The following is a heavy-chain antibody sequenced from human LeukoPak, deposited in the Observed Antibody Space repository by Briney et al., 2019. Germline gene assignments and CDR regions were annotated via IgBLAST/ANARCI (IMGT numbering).Heavy chain of an antibody. Sequence: PGGSLRLSCAASGFTFSSYGMHWVRQAPGKGLEWVAVLWYDGSNKYYADSVKGRFTISRDNSKNTLYLQMNSLRAEDTAVYYCAKSITGTTPGDAFDIWGQGTMVTVSS. CDR1: GFTFSSYG. D-gene: IGHD1-7*01. CDR3: AKSITGTTPGDAFDI. V-gene: IGHV3-33*06. J-gene: IGHJ3*02. CDR2: LWYDGSNK.